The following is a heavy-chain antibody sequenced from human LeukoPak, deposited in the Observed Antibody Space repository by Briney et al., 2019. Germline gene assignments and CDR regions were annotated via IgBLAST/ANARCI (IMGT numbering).Heavy chain of an antibody. D-gene: IGHD6-13*01. CDR2: ISSSSSYI. J-gene: IGHJ4*02. CDR3: ARDGAGTFDC. Sequence: GGSLRLSCAASGFTFSSYSMNWVRQAPGKGLEWVSSISSSSSYIYYADSVKGRFTISRDNAKNSLYPQMNSLRAEDTAVYYCARDGAGTFDCWGQGTLVTVSS. CDR1: GFTFSSYS. V-gene: IGHV3-21*01.